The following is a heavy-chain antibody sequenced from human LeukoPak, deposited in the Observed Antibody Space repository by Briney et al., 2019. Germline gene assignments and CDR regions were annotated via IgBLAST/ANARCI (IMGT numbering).Heavy chain of an antibody. CDR3: ARGGSYLSAFDI. V-gene: IGHV3-7*04. CDR1: GFTFSSYS. D-gene: IGHD1-26*01. J-gene: IGHJ3*02. CDR2: IKQDGRDK. Sequence: GGSLRLSCAASGFTFSSYSMNWVRQAPGKGLEWVANIKQDGRDKEYVASMKGRFTISRDNIKNSVYLQMTSLRGEDTAVYYCARGGSYLSAFDIWGQGTMVTVSS.